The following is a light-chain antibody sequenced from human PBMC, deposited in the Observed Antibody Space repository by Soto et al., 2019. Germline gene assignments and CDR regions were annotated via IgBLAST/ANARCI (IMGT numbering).Light chain of an antibody. CDR1: SIGNKS. V-gene: IGLV3-21*02. Sequence: SYELTQPPSGSVARGQTARITCGGNSIGNKSVNWYQQKPGQAPVVVGYDDSVRPSGIPEGFSGFNSGNPATLAISRVEVGDEADYYCMLWDSSTDDCVFGAGTKVPGL. CDR3: MLWDSSTDDCV. J-gene: IGLJ1*01. CDR2: DDS.